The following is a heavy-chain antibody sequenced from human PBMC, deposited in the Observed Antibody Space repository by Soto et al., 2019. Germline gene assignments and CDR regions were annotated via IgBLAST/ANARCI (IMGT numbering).Heavy chain of an antibody. J-gene: IGHJ4*02. V-gene: IGHV1-2*02. CDR3: ARDNNWSYDY. D-gene: IGHD1-1*01. CDR1: GYTFSDYY. Sequence: QVQLVQSGAEVKKPGASVKVSCKASGYTFSDYYIHWVRQAPGQGLEWMGWINPNSGGTNSAEQFQDRVTMTRDTSISTAHMELRRLRSDDTAVYYCARDNNWSYDYWGQGILVTVSS. CDR2: INPNSGGT.